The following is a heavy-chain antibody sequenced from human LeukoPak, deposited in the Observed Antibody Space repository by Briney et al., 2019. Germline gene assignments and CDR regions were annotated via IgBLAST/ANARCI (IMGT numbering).Heavy chain of an antibody. Sequence: GGSLRLSCAASGFTFSSYEMNWVRQAPGKGLEWVANIKQDGSEKYYVDSVKGRFTTSRDNAKNSLYLQMNSLRAEDTAVYYCARDTPDLVVPAAINYYYYYMDVWGKGTTVTVSS. CDR1: GFTFSSYE. CDR3: ARDTPDLVVPAAINYYYYYMDV. D-gene: IGHD2-2*01. J-gene: IGHJ6*03. CDR2: IKQDGSEK. V-gene: IGHV3-7*01.